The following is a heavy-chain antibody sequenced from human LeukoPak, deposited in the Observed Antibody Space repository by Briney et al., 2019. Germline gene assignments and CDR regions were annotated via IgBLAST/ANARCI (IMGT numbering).Heavy chain of an antibody. CDR3: ATDLIHYYASGAKT. D-gene: IGHD3-10*01. J-gene: IGHJ5*02. CDR2: ISSSSSYI. Sequence: GGSLRLSCAASGFTFSSYSMNWVRQAPGKGLEWVSSISSSSSYIYYADSVKGRFTISRDNAKNSLYLQMNSLRVEDSAVYYCATDLIHYYASGAKTWGQGTLVTVSS. CDR1: GFTFSSYS. V-gene: IGHV3-21*01.